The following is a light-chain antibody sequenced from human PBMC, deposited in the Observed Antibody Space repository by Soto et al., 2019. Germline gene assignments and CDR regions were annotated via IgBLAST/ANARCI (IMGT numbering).Light chain of an antibody. CDR3: QQYGSSFSYT. CDR2: GAS. V-gene: IGKV3-20*01. J-gene: IGKJ2*01. CDR1: QSVSSSY. Sequence: EIVLTQSPGTLSLSPGERATLSCRASQSVSSSYLALYQQKPGQAPRLLIYGASRRATGIPDRFSGSGSGTDFTLTISRLEPEDFAVYYCQQYGSSFSYTFGQGTKLEIK.